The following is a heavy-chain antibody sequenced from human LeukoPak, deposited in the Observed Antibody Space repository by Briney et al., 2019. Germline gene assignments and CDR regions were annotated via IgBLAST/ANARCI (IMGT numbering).Heavy chain of an antibody. J-gene: IGHJ3*02. V-gene: IGHV1-69*13. CDR2: IIPIFGTA. Sequence: SVKVSCKASGGTFSSYAISWVRQAPGQGLEWMGGIIPIFGTANYAQKFQGRVTITADESTSTAYMELRSLRSDDTAVYYCAREGGNRETYYYGSGSHLAFADIWGQGTMVTVSS. CDR3: AREGGNRETYYYGSGSHLAFADI. CDR1: GGTFSSYA. D-gene: IGHD3-10*01.